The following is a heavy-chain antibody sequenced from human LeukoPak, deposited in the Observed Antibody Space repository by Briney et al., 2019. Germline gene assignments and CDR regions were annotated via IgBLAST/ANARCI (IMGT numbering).Heavy chain of an antibody. CDR1: GYSISSGYY. D-gene: IGHD2-2*01. CDR2: IYHSGST. Sequence: SETLSLTCAVSGYSISSGYYWGWIRQPPGKGLEWIGSIYHSGSTYYNPSLKSRVTISVDTSKNQFSLKLSSVTAADTAGYYCARLWSTSYHLDYLGQGTLVTVSS. CDR3: ARLWSTSYHLDY. V-gene: IGHV4-38-2*01. J-gene: IGHJ4*02.